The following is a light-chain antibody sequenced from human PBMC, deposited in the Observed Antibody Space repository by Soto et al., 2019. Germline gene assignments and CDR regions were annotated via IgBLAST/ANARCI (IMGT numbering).Light chain of an antibody. J-gene: IGKJ2*01. Sequence: EIVLTQSPATLSLSPGERATLSCRASQSVSSYLAWYQQKPGQAPRLLIYDASNRATGIPARFSGSGSGTDFPLTISSLEPEDFAVYYCQQRSNWPPGYTFGQGTKLDIK. V-gene: IGKV3-11*01. CDR3: QQRSNWPPGYT. CDR2: DAS. CDR1: QSVSSY.